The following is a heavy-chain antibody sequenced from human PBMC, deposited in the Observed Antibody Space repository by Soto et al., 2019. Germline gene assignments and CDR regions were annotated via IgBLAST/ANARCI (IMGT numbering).Heavy chain of an antibody. D-gene: IGHD3-16*02. Sequence: GGSLRLSCAASGFTFDDYAMHWVRQAPGKGLEWVSGISWNSGSIGYADSVKGRFTISRDNAKNSLYLQMNSLRAEDTALYYCAKGSPERKPNYDYIWGSYRRDPLSYYFDYWGQGTLVTVSS. CDR3: AKGSPERKPNYDYIWGSYRRDPLSYYFDY. CDR2: ISWNSGSI. J-gene: IGHJ4*02. V-gene: IGHV3-9*01. CDR1: GFTFDDYA.